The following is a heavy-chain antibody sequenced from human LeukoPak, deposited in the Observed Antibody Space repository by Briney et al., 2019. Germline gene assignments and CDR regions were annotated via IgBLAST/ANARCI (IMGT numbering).Heavy chain of an antibody. V-gene: IGHV4-59*12. J-gene: IGHJ6*03. D-gene: IGHD6-13*01. CDR3: ARGVLSGWYAPYYYYYMDV. CDR2: IYYSGST. Sequence: PSETLSLTCTVSGGSISSYYWSWIRQPPGKGLEWIGYIYYSGSTNYNPSLKSRVTISVDTSKNQFSLKLSSVTAADTAVYYCARGVLSGWYAPYYYYYMDVWGKGTTVTVSS. CDR1: GGSISSYY.